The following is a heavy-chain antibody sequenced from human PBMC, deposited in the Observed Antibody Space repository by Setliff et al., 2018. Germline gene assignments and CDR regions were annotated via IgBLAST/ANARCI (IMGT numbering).Heavy chain of an antibody. D-gene: IGHD2-8*01. Sequence: GASVKVSCKASGYTFGAHYIHWVRQAPGQGFEWMGWINPNSGDTNYAQNFQGRVTMTRDTSINTVYMELSSLRSDDTAVYYCARDQSRIVLMVYAGAFDIWGQGTMVTVSS. CDR1: GYTFGAHY. CDR3: ARDQSRIVLMVYAGAFDI. V-gene: IGHV1-2*02. J-gene: IGHJ3*02. CDR2: INPNSGDT.